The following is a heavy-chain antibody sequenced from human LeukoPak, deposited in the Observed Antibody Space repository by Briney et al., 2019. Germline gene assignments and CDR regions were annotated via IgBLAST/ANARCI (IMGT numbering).Heavy chain of an antibody. D-gene: IGHD2-21*02. Sequence: AGSLRFSCAASGFTFSSYDMHWVRQATGKGLKWGSAIGTAGDSYYPGYVNGRFTISRENANNPLYLQMINLRDGDTAVYYCAIVLECRGGDCYSPAGVDYWGQGTLVTVSS. CDR3: AIVLECRGGDCYSPAGVDY. CDR1: GFTFSSYD. CDR2: IGTAGDS. V-gene: IGHV3-13*04. J-gene: IGHJ4*02.